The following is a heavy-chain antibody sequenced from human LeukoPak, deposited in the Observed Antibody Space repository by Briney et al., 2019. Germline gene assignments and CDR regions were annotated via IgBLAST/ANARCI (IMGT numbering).Heavy chain of an antibody. Sequence: SETLSLTCTVSGGSISSSSYYRGWIRQPPGKGLEWIGSIYYSGSTYYNPSLKSRVTISVDTSKNQFSLKLSSVTAADTAVYYCARQKVAATQNNYYFDYWGQGTLVTVSS. D-gene: IGHD2-15*01. J-gene: IGHJ4*02. CDR1: GGSISSSSYY. CDR2: IYYSGST. V-gene: IGHV4-39*01. CDR3: ARQKVAATQNNYYFDY.